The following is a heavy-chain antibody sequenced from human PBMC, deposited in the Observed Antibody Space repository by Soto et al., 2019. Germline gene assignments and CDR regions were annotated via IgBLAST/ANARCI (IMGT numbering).Heavy chain of an antibody. V-gene: IGHV3-7*05. J-gene: IGHJ5*02. Sequence: GGSLRLSCAASGFTFSSYWMSWVRQAPGKGLEWVANIKQDGSEKYYVDSVKGRFTISRDNAKNSLYLQMNSLRAEGTAVYYCARGTDIVVVVAAEWFDPWGQGTLVTVSS. CDR1: GFTFSSYW. D-gene: IGHD2-15*01. CDR2: IKQDGSEK. CDR3: ARGTDIVVVVAAEWFDP.